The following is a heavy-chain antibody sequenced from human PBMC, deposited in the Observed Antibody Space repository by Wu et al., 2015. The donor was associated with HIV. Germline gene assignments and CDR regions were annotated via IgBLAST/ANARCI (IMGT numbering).Heavy chain of an antibody. V-gene: IGHV1-18*01. J-gene: IGHJ4*02. CDR1: GYIFTTYN. Sequence: QVQLVQSGAEVKMPGASVKVSCKTSGYIFTTYNINWVRQAPGQGLEWMGWISAYNGDTNYAQKFQGRVTMTTETSTSTAYMDLGSLRSDDTAVYYCARVPSYKPLDFWGQGTLVTVSS. CDR2: ISAYNGDT. CDR3: ARVPSYKPLDF. D-gene: IGHD1-1*01.